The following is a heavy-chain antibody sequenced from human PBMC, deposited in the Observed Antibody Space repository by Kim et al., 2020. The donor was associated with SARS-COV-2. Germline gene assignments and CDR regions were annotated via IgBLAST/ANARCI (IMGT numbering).Heavy chain of an antibody. Sequence: GGSLRLSCVVSGFTFSNVWMTWVRQAPGKGLESVGRIKSKTNSGTQDYAAPVKGRFTISRDDSKNTLYLQMNSRKTEDTAVYYCTTVKDVAMALDFWGPGALVTVSS. CDR2: IKSKTNSGTQ. CDR3: TTVKDVAMALDF. CDR1: GFTFSNVW. V-gene: IGHV3-15*01. D-gene: IGHD2-2*01. J-gene: IGHJ4*02.